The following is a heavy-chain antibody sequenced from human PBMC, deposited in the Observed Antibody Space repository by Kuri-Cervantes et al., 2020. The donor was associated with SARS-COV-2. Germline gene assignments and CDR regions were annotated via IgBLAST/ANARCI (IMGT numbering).Heavy chain of an antibody. V-gene: IGHV4-34*01. CDR3: ARGGFLTGYRGTRGAFDI. J-gene: IGHJ3*02. CDR2: INLSGST. Sequence: SETLSLTCAVYGGSFSGYYWSWIRQPPGKGLEWIGEINLSGSTNYNPSLKSRVTISVDTSKNQFSLKLSSVTAADTAVYYCARGGFLTGYRGTRGAFDIWGQGTMVTVSS. CDR1: GGSFSGYY. D-gene: IGHD3-9*01.